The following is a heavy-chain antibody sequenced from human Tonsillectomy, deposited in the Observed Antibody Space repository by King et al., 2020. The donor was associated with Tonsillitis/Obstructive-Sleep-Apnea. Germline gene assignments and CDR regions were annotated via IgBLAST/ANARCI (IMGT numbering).Heavy chain of an antibody. CDR2: IKQDGSEK. V-gene: IGHV3-7*04. D-gene: IGHD6-19*01. J-gene: IGHJ6*03. Sequence: VQLVESGGGLVQPGGSLRLSCVASGFTFSNFWMTWVRQAPGKGLEWVANIKQDGSEKYYVEFWKGRFTISRDNAKNSLYLQMNSLRVEDMAVYFCARDRVDRSGYPYYMDVWGKGTTVTVSS. CDR3: ARDRVDRSGYPYYMDV. CDR1: GFTFSNFW.